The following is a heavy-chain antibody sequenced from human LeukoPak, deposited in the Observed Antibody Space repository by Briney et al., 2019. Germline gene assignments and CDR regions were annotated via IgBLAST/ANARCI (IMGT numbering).Heavy chain of an antibody. V-gene: IGHV4-34*01. CDR1: GGSFSGYY. Sequence: SETLSLTCAVYGGSFSGYYWSWIRQPPGKGLEWIGEINHSGSTNYNPSLKTRVTISVDTSKNQFSLKLSSVTAAGTAVYDCARWVVAATFWFDPWGQGTLVTVSS. CDR2: INHSGST. D-gene: IGHD2-15*01. CDR3: ARWVVAATFWFDP. J-gene: IGHJ5*02.